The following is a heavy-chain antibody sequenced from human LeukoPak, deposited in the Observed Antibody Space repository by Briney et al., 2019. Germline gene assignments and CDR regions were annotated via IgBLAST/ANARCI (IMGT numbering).Heavy chain of an antibody. V-gene: IGHV3-7*01. Sequence: PGGSLRLFCATSAFTFRSDWMTWVRQAPGKGLEWVANINHDGSTKHSVDSVTGRFTISRDNAKNSLYLQMNSLRAEDTAVYYCARDTDGNLDHWGQGTLVTVSS. J-gene: IGHJ4*02. CDR1: AFTFRSDW. D-gene: IGHD2-8*01. CDR2: INHDGSTK. CDR3: ARDTDGNLDH.